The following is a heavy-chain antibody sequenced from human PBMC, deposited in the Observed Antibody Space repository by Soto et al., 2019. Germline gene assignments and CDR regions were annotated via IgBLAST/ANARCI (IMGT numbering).Heavy chain of an antibody. CDR3: ARSFSDTAMVPGDRYYYYYGMDV. V-gene: IGHV1-69*13. Sequence: VASVKVSCKASGGTFSSYAISWVRQAPGQGLEWMGGIIPIFGTANYAQKFQGRVTITADESTSTAYMELSSLRSEDTAVYYCARSFSDTAMVPGDRYYYYYGMDVWGQGTTVTVSS. CDR2: IIPIFGTA. D-gene: IGHD5-18*01. J-gene: IGHJ6*02. CDR1: GGTFSSYA.